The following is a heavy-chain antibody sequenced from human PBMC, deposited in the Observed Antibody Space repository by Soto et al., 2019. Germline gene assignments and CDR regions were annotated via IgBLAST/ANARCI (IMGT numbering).Heavy chain of an antibody. Sequence: SETLSLTCTVSGGSISSYYWSWIRQPPGKGLEWIGYIYYSGSTNYNPSLKSRITISVDTSKNQFSLKLSSVTAADTAVYYCARVQGCSSTSCHAYNWFDPWGQGTLVTVSS. CDR3: ARVQGCSSTSCHAYNWFDP. D-gene: IGHD2-2*01. CDR1: GGSISSYY. V-gene: IGHV4-59*01. J-gene: IGHJ5*02. CDR2: IYYSGST.